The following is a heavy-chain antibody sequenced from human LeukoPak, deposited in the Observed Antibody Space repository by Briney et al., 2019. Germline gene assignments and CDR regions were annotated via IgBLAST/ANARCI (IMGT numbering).Heavy chain of an antibody. V-gene: IGHV1-2*02. CDR2: INPNSGGT. D-gene: IGHD3-10*01. Sequence: ASVKVSCKASGYTFTGYYMHWVRQAPGQGLEWMGWINPNSGGTNYAQKFQGRVTMTRDTSISTAYMELSRLRSDDTAVYYCAREKIERITIVRGVIIRLFDYWGQGTLVTVSS. CDR3: AREKIERITIVRGVIIRLFDY. CDR1: GYTFTGYY. J-gene: IGHJ4*02.